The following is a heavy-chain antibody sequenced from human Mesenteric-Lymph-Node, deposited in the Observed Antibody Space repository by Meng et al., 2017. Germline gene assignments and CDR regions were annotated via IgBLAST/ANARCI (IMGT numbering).Heavy chain of an antibody. V-gene: IGHV3-23*01. CDR3: AKDLRRGYCSGGDCYSAFDY. D-gene: IGHD2-15*01. Sequence: GGGLVKTGGSLRFSCAASCFTFSNYAVSWVRQAPGKGLEWVSAVSCTGFGTAYYGDSVKGRFIISRDDSKNTVYLQMNSLRAEETAVYYCAKDLRRGYCSGGDCYSAFDYWGQGTLVTVSS. J-gene: IGHJ4*02. CDR1: CFTFSNYA. CDR2: VSCTGFGTA.